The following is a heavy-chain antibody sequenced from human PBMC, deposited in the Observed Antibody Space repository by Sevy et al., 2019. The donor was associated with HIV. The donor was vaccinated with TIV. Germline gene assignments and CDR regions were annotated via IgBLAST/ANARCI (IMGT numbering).Heavy chain of an antibody. CDR1: GVTVSNTH. CDR2: IYSGGST. J-gene: IGHJ4*02. CDR3: VSESIWGSSGY. V-gene: IGHV3-53*01. D-gene: IGHD6-6*01. Sequence: GGSLRLSCAASGVTVSNTHMSWVRQAPGKGLEWVSNIYSGGSTDYADSVKGRFTISRDNSKNTLYLEMNSLRAEDAAVYYCVSESIWGSSGYWGQGTLVTVSS.